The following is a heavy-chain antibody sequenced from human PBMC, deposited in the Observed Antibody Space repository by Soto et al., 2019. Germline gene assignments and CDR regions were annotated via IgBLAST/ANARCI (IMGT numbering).Heavy chain of an antibody. Sequence: EVQLVESGGDLVQRGGSLTLSCAASGFRFSIYSMNWVRQAPGKGLEWSAYITSDTKTIKYAESVKGRFTISRDNAKNSVYLQMDNLSDEDTAVYYCARSVEGHFDYWGQGTVVTVSS. CDR1: GFRFSIYS. CDR3: ARSVEGHFDY. D-gene: IGHD6-19*01. V-gene: IGHV3-48*02. CDR2: ITSDTKTI. J-gene: IGHJ4*02.